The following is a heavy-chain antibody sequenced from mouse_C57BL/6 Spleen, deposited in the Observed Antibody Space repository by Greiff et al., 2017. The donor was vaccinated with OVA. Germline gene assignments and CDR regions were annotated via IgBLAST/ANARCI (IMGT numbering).Heavy chain of an antibody. Sequence: VQLQESGAELVRPGASVTLSCKASGYTFTDYEMPWVKQTPVHGLEWIGAIDPETGGTAYNQKFKGQAILTADKSSSTAYMELRSLTSEDSAVYYYTKQLRPYAMDYWGQGTSVTVSS. CDR2: IDPETGGT. CDR1: GYTFTDYE. D-gene: IGHD3-2*02. CDR3: TKQLRPYAMDY. V-gene: IGHV1-15*01. J-gene: IGHJ4*01.